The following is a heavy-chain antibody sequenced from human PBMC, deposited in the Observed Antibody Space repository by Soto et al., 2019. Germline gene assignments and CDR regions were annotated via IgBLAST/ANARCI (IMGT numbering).Heavy chain of an antibody. D-gene: IGHD2-15*01. V-gene: IGHV3-7*05. CDR3: VRYCVAPGHFFTN. Sequence: PGGSLRLSCAASGFTFSDYWMNWVRQTPGKRLEWVASIKYDGREKNYVDSVKGRFTISRDNAKNSVYLQMASLRAEDTDVYSAVRYCVAPGHFFTNWGQGIQVTVSS. J-gene: IGHJ4*02. CDR2: IKYDGREK. CDR1: GFTFSDYW.